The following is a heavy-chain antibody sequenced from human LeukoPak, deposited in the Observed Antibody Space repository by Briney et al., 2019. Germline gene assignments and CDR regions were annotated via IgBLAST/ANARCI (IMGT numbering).Heavy chain of an antibody. Sequence: SETLSLTCTVSGGSINTDSYYWGWIRQPPGKGLEWIGSLYNSGTTYYSPSLKSRVTISADTSKNQFFLKLNSVTAADTAVYYCARVGVFRGPFDYWGQGTLVTVSS. D-gene: IGHD3-10*01. V-gene: IGHV4-39*07. J-gene: IGHJ4*02. CDR2: LYNSGTT. CDR1: GGSINTDSYY. CDR3: ARVGVFRGPFDY.